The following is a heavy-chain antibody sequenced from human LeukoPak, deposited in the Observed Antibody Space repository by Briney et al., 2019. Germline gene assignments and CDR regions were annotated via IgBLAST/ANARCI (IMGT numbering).Heavy chain of an antibody. D-gene: IGHD2-2*01. CDR1: GGSFSGYY. CDR3: ARGRRGANIVVVPAARGWFDP. CDR2: INHSGST. J-gene: IGHJ5*02. Sequence: SETLSLTCAVYGGSFSGYYWSWIRQPPGKGLEWIGEINHSGSTNYNPSLKSRVTISVDTSKNQFSLKLSSVTAADTAVYSCARGRRGANIVVVPAARGWFDPWGQGTLVTVSS. V-gene: IGHV4-34*01.